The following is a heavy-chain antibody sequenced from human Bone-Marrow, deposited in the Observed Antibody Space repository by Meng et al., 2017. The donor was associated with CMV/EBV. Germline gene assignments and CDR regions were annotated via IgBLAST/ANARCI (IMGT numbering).Heavy chain of an antibody. V-gene: IGHV3-48*03. Sequence: GESLKISCASSGFPFRSYEMNWVRQAPGKGLEWVSYISSSGSTIYYADSVKGRFTISRDNAKNPLYLQLNSLRAEDTAVYYCARDPPFDYVWGSYRPPHGMDVWGQGTTVTGSS. CDR1: GFPFRSYE. J-gene: IGHJ6*01. D-gene: IGHD3-16*02. CDR3: ARDPPFDYVWGSYRPPHGMDV. CDR2: ISSSGSTI.